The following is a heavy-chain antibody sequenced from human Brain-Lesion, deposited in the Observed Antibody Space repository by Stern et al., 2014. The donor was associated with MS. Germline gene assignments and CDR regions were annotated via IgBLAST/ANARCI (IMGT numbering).Heavy chain of an antibody. D-gene: IGHD1-26*01. Sequence: QVQLQESGPGLVNPSDTLSLTCTVSGGSISSSTYYWAWIRQPPGKGLEWIGNIYYSGFTYYNTSLKSRVTTSVDMCKKQVYLNLSSVTAADTAIYYCARHYIVPRSSQLYSARDRGPGYFDYWGQGTLVTVSS. J-gene: IGHJ4*02. CDR2: IYYSGFT. CDR3: ARHYIVPRSSQLYSARDRGPGYFDY. V-gene: IGHV4-39*01. CDR1: GGSISSSTYY.